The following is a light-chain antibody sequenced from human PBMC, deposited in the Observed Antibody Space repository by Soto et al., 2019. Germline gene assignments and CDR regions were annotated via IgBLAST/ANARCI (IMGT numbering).Light chain of an antibody. J-gene: IGKJ4*01. V-gene: IGKV3-15*01. Sequence: EIVMTQSPATLSVSPGERATLSCRASQSVSSNLAWYQQKPGQAPRLLIYGASTRATGIPARFSGSGSGTEFTLPISSLQSEDLAVYYCQQYNNWPPLTFGGGTKVEIK. CDR3: QQYNNWPPLT. CDR2: GAS. CDR1: QSVSSN.